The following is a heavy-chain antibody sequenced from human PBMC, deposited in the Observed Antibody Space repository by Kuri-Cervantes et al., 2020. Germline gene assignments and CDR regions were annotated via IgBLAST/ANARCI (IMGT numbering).Heavy chain of an antibody. Sequence: SLKISCAASGFTFDDYAMHWVRQAPGKGLEWVSGISWNSGSIGYADSVKGRFTISRDNAKNSLYRQMNSLRAEDTAVYYCARDPSPWGQGTLVTVSS. J-gene: IGHJ5*02. V-gene: IGHV3-9*01. CDR2: ISWNSGSI. CDR1: GFTFDDYA. CDR3: ARDPSP.